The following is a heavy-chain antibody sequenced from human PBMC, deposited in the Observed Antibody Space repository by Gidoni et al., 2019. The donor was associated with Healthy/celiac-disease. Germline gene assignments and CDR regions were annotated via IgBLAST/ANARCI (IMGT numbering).Heavy chain of an antibody. V-gene: IGHV4-59*01. D-gene: IGHD3-22*01. J-gene: IGHJ3*02. CDR3: AREGYDSSGVFDI. CDR2: IYYSGST. Sequence: QVQLQESVPGLVKPSETLSLTCTVSGGSISSYYWSWIRQPPGKVLEWIGYIYYSGSTNYNPSLKSRVTISVDTSKNQFSLKLSSVTAADTAVYYCAREGYDSSGVFDIWGQGTMVTVSS. CDR1: GGSISSYY.